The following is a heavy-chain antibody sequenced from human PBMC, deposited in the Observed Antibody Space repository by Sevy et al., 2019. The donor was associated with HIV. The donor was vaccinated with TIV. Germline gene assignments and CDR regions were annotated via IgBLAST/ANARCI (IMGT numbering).Heavy chain of an antibody. CDR3: ARIRYNYGSYYFDY. Sequence: GGSLRLSCAASTFTFSDYYMTWIRQAPGKGLEWVSHISSGGSNKYYADSVKGRFTISRDNAKNSLYLQMNSLRVEDTALYYCARIRYNYGSYYFDYWGQGTLVTVSS. D-gene: IGHD5-18*01. V-gene: IGHV3-11*01. CDR1: TFTFSDYY. CDR2: ISSGGSNK. J-gene: IGHJ4*02.